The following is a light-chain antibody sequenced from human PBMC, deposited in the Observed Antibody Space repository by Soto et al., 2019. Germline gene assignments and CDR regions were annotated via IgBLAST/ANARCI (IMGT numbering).Light chain of an antibody. CDR2: AAS. Sequence: DMHMTRSPPSRSGSVGGIGAVTVLTSQSIDNYLNWYQQKPGKAPKLLIYAASTLQSGVPSRFSASGSETDFTLTISSLQPEDFATYYCQQSYTTLFTFGQGTKV. CDR1: QSIDNY. V-gene: IGKV1-39*01. J-gene: IGKJ1*01. CDR3: QQSYTTLFT.